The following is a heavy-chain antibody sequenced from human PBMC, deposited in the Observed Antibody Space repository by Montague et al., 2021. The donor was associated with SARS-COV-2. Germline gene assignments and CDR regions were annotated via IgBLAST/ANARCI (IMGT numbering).Heavy chain of an antibody. J-gene: IGHJ4*02. Sequence: SETLSLTCTVSGDSINNYYWSWIRQSPGKGLEYIGNIYYSGGANSYPSRGTNYNPSFESRAAITLDTHKHQFTPNLSSVTTADTAVYYCARGSGYSGYALADWGQGTLVTVSS. CDR1: GDSINNYY. D-gene: IGHD5-12*01. V-gene: IGHV4-59*01. CDR3: ARGSGYSGYALAD. CDR2: IYYSGGANSYPSRGT.